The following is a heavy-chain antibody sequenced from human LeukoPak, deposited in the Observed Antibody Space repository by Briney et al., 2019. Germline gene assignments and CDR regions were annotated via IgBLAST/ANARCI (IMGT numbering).Heavy chain of an antibody. V-gene: IGHV2-5*01. Sequence: SGPTLVNPTQTLTLTCTFSGFSLGTSGVGVGWIRQPPGKALEWLALIYWNDDKRYSPSLKSRLTITKDTSKNQVVLTMTNMDPVDTATYYCALLGYCSSTSCYTFKNWFDPWGQGTLVTVSS. J-gene: IGHJ5*02. CDR2: IYWNDDK. D-gene: IGHD2-2*02. CDR1: GFSLGTSGVG. CDR3: ALLGYCSSTSCYTFKNWFDP.